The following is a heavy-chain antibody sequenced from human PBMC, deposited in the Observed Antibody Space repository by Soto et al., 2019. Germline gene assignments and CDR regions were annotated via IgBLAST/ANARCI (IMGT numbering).Heavy chain of an antibody. V-gene: IGHV3-48*02. Sequence: GGSLRLSCVVSGFTFSGYSINWVRQAPGKGLEWVSYISSSYTAIYYADSVKGRFTISRDNTKNSLYLQMNSLRDEDTAVYYCTRAANYYYDSSCLHQRDPFDYWGQGTLVTVSS. D-gene: IGHD3-22*01. J-gene: IGHJ4*02. CDR2: ISSSYTAI. CDR1: GFTFSGYS. CDR3: TRAANYYYDSSCLHQRDPFDY.